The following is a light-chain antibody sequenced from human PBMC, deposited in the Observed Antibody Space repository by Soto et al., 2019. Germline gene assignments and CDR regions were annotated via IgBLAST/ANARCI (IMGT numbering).Light chain of an antibody. Sequence: QSVLTQPPSVSGAPGQRVTISCTGSSSNIGAGYDVHWYQQLPGTAPKLLIYGNSNRPSGVPDRFSGSKSGTSASLAITGLQAEAEADYYCQSYDSSLSGYVVFGGGTKLTV. CDR3: QSYDSSLSGYVV. CDR1: SSNIGAGYD. CDR2: GNS. V-gene: IGLV1-40*01. J-gene: IGLJ2*01.